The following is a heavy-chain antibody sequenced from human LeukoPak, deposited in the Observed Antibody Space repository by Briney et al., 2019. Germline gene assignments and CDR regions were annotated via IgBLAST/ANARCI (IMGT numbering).Heavy chain of an antibody. CDR3: AKGPPGVVVPALFDY. J-gene: IGHJ4*02. CDR1: GFTGGIND. Sequence: GGSLRLSCAGSGFTGGINDYMSWVRQAPGKGLEWVSAISGSGGSTYYADSVKGRFTISRDNSKDTLYLQMNSLRAEDTAVYYCAKGPPGVVVPALFDYWGQGTLVTVSS. D-gene: IGHD2-2*01. V-gene: IGHV3-23*01. CDR2: ISGSGGST.